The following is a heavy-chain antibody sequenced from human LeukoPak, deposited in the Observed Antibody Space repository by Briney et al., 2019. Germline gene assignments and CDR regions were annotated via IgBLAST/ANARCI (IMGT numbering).Heavy chain of an antibody. D-gene: IGHD4-17*01. CDR2: INPNSGGT. V-gene: IGHV1-2*02. CDR1: GYTFTGYY. CDR3: ARSYGAGDGWFDP. J-gene: IGHJ5*02. Sequence: GASVKVSCKASGYTFTGYYMHWVRQAPGQGLEWMGWINPNSGGTNYAQKFQGRVTMTRDTSISTAYMELSRLRSDDTAVYYCARSYGAGDGWFDPWGQGTLVTVSP.